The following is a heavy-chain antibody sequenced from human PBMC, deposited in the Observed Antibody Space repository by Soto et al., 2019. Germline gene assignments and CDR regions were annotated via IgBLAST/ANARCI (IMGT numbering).Heavy chain of an antibody. CDR2: IQSKADGGTA. D-gene: IGHD3-10*01. J-gene: IGHJ2*01. Sequence: AWSMRLCCASSGFTFHNAWMSVVRQNPGKGLEWVGRIQSKADGGTAEYGTPLKGRATISRDDSTNTLDLLMNNLKTEDTGVYFCVRILQYFGAPRAYFDLWGRGTLVTVSS. V-gene: IGHV3-15*01. CDR1: GFTFHNAW. CDR3: VRILQYFGAPRAYFDL.